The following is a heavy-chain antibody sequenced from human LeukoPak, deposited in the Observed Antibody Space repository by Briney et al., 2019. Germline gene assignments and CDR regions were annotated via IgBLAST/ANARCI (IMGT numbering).Heavy chain of an antibody. CDR3: ARNGRGTYDY. CDR2: INPNGGGT. V-gene: IGHV1-2*02. Sequence: ASVKVSCKASGYTFTTYFFHWVRHAPGQRLESMGWINPNGGGTRYAQKFQGRVTMTRNTSISTTDMELTRLSSDDTAVYYCARNGRGTYDYWGQGTLVTVSS. CDR1: GYTFTTYF. J-gene: IGHJ4*02. D-gene: IGHD3-16*01.